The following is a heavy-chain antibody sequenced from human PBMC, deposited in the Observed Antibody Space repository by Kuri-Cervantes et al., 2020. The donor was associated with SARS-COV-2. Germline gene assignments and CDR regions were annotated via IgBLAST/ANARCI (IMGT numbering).Heavy chain of an antibody. CDR3: ARQGPTRRTYYFDY. D-gene: IGHD2-8*01. CDR1: GGSISSYY. J-gene: IGHJ4*02. V-gene: IGHV4-39*01. Sequence: SETLSLTCTVSGGSISSYYWGWIRQPPGKGLEWIGSIYYSGSTYYNPSLKSRVTISVDTSKNQFSLKLSSVTAADTAVYYCARQGPTRRTYYFDYWGQGTLVTVSS. CDR2: IYYSGST.